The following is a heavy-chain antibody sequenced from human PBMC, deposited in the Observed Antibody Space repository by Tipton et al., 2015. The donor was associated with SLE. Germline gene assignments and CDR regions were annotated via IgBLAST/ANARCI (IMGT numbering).Heavy chain of an antibody. CDR2: INHSGSA. D-gene: IGHD6-13*01. V-gene: IGHV4-34*01. Sequence: LRLSCAVYGGSFSGSYWNWIRQPPGKGLEWIGEINHSGSANYNPSLKGRLTMSVDTSKNQFSVKLSSVTAADTAAYYCARHGVGSSPGAFDIWGQGTMVTVSS. J-gene: IGHJ3*02. CDR1: GGSFSGSY. CDR3: ARHGVGSSPGAFDI.